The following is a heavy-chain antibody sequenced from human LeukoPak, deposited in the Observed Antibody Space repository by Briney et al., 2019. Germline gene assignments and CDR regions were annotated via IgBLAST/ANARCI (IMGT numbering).Heavy chain of an antibody. Sequence: GGSLRLSCAASGFTFSSYAMHWVRQAPGKGLEWVAVISYDGSNKYYADSVKGRFTISRDDSKNTLYLQMNSLRAEDTAVYYCARDDYSNYSFDYWGQGTLVTVSS. J-gene: IGHJ4*02. V-gene: IGHV3-30*04. CDR1: GFTFSSYA. CDR3: ARDDYSNYSFDY. D-gene: IGHD4-11*01. CDR2: ISYDGSNK.